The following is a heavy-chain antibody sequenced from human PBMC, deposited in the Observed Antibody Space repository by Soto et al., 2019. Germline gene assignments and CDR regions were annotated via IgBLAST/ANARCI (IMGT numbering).Heavy chain of an antibody. D-gene: IGHD6-6*01. Sequence: SETLSLTCTVSGGSISSNYWSWIRQPPGKGLEWIGYIYYSGSTNYNPSLKSRVTISIATSKNRFSLKLGSVTAADTAVYYCARLRGGLAARALDFWGQGTLVTVSS. V-gene: IGHV4-59*12. CDR1: GGSISSNY. J-gene: IGHJ4*02. CDR2: IYYSGST. CDR3: ARLRGGLAARALDF.